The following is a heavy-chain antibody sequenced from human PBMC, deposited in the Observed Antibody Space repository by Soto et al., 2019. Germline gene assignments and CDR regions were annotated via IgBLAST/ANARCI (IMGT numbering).Heavy chain of an antibody. J-gene: IGHJ4*01. CDR1: GYTFTSYG. D-gene: IGHD4-17*01. V-gene: IGHV1-18*01. Sequence: QVQLVQSGAEVKKPGASVKVSCKASGYTFTSYGISWVRQAPGQGLEWMGWISAYNGNTNYAQKLQGRVTMTTDTSTSTAYMEMRSLTSDDTAVYYCASGYDDYGDYSLDYWVHGTLVTVSS. CDR3: ASGYDDYGDYSLDY. CDR2: ISAYNGNT.